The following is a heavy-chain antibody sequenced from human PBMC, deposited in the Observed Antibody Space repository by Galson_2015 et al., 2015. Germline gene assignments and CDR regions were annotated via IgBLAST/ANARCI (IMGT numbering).Heavy chain of an antibody. V-gene: IGHV1-46*01. D-gene: IGHD3-10*01. J-gene: IGHJ6*02. CDR1: GYTFTSYY. CDR3: ARDLGYYGSGRYTDYYYGMDV. CDR2: INPSGGST. Sequence: SVKVSCKASGYTFTSYYMHWVRQAPGQGLEWMGIINPSGGSTSYAQKFQGRVTMTRDTSTSTVYMELSSLRSEDTAVYYCARDLGYYGSGRYTDYYYGMDVWGQGTTVTVSS.